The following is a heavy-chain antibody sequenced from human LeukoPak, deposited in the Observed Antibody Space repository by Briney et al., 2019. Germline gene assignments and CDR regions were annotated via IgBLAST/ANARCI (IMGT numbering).Heavy chain of an antibody. J-gene: IGHJ4*02. CDR1: GGSISSYY. D-gene: IGHD3-16*01. Sequence: SALLSLTCSVAGGSISSYYWSWIRQPPGKGLEWIGYIPYTWCTNYNPSLKSRVTISLNTSKNQVSLKLSSVTAADTAVYYCARVDKIWDGFDYWGRGTLVTVS. CDR3: ARVDKIWDGFDY. CDR2: IPYTWCT. V-gene: IGHV4-59*01.